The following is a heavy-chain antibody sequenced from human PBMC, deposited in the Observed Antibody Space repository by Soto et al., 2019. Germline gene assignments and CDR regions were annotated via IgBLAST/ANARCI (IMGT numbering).Heavy chain of an antibody. D-gene: IGHD2-15*01. Sequence: QVQLVQSGPEVKKPGASVKVSCKASGYSFTSYTLHWVRQAPGQRLEWMGWINAANGDAKHSQNFQGRVTITRDTSATPGYMELSRLRSDDTAVYYCAIGYCSGGTCYSGWYLDLWGRGTLVTVSP. CDR2: INAANGDA. J-gene: IGHJ2*01. CDR1: GYSFTSYT. V-gene: IGHV1-3*01. CDR3: AIGYCSGGTCYSGWYLDL.